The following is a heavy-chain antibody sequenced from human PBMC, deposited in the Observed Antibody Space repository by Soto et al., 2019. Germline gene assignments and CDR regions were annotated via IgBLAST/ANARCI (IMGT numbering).Heavy chain of an antibody. CDR1: GFTFSSYG. CDR3: ARTRVVSYYYYGMDV. Sequence: PGGSLRLSCAASGFTFSSYGMHWVRQAPGKGLEWVAVIWYDGSNKYYADSVKGRFTISRDNSKNTLYLQMNSLRAEDTAVYYCARTRVVSYYYYGMDVWGQGTTVTVSS. CDR2: IWYDGSNK. D-gene: IGHD3-3*01. J-gene: IGHJ6*02. V-gene: IGHV3-33*01.